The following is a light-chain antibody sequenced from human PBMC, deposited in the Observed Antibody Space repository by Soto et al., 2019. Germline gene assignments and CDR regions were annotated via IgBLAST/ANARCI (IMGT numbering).Light chain of an antibody. V-gene: IGLV1-40*01. J-gene: IGLJ3*02. CDR2: GNN. Sequence: QSVLTQPTSVSGAPGQRVTISCTGSDSNIGENFDVHWYQQLPGTAPKLLIYGNNNRPSGVPDRFSASRSGTSASLAITGLQAEDEADYYCQSYDSGLSGSVFGGGTKLTVL. CDR1: DSNIGENFD. CDR3: QSYDSGLSGSV.